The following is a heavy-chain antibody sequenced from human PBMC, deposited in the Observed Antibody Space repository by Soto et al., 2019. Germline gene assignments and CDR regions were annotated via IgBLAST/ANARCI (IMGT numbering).Heavy chain of an antibody. J-gene: IGHJ6*03. CDR1: GFILSDCA. D-gene: IGHD7-27*01. V-gene: IGHV3-48*01. CDR3: ARDLSWGSNWYYYMDV. CDR2: ISSSSSVI. Sequence: EVQLVESGGGLVQPGGSLRLSCATSGFILSDCAMNCFRQAPGKGLEWVSYISSSSSVIDYADSVKGRFTVSRDNARNSLYLQMNSLRAEDTAVYYCARDLSWGSNWYYYMDVWGKGTTVTVSS.